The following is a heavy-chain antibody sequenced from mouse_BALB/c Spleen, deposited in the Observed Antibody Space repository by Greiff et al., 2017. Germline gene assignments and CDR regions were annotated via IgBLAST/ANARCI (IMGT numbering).Heavy chain of an antibody. CDR3: ARDDYYGSRSDY. D-gene: IGHD1-1*01. CDR1: GFTFSSFG. V-gene: IGHV5-17*02. J-gene: IGHJ2*01. CDR2: ISSGSSTI. Sequence: DVMLVESGGGLVQPGGSRKLSCAASGFTFSSFGMHWVRQAPEKGLEWVAYISSGSSTIYYADTVKGRFTISRDNPKNTLFLQMTSLRSEDTAMYYCARDDYYGSRSDYWGQGTTLTVSS.